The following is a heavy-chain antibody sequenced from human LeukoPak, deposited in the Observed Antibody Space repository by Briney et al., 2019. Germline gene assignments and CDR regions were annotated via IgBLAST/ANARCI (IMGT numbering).Heavy chain of an antibody. CDR1: GFTFSSYG. V-gene: IGHV3-30*02. D-gene: IGHD3-10*01. CDR3: ARSLTMVRAYDY. CDR2: IQYDGSNK. Sequence: HSGGSLRLSCAASGFTFSSYGMHWVRQAPGKGLERVTFIQYDGSNKYYAHSVKGRFTISRDNSKNTVYLQMNSLRTEDTAVYYCARSLTMVRAYDYWGQGTLVTVSS. J-gene: IGHJ4*02.